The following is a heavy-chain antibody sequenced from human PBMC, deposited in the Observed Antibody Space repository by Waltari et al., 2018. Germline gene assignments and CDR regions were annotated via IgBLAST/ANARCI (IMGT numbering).Heavy chain of an antibody. V-gene: IGHV4-34*01. J-gene: IGHJ5*02. CDR3: ARTAYYDFWRNSNWFDP. CDR1: GGSFSGYY. CDR2: INHSGST. D-gene: IGHD3-3*01. Sequence: QVQLQQWGAGLLKPSETLSLTCAVYGGSFSGYYWSWIRQPPGKGLEWIGEINHSGSTNYNPSLKSRVTISVDTSKNQFSLKLSSVTAADTAVYYCARTAYYDFWRNSNWFDPWGQGTLVTVSS.